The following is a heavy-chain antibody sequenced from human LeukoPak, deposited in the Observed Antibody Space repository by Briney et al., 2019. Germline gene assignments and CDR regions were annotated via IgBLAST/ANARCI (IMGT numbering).Heavy chain of an antibody. J-gene: IGHJ3*02. CDR3: ARESGMLHEIGTFDI. CDR1: GFSFSDHY. CDR2: TRNKLDSYTT. V-gene: IGHV3-72*01. D-gene: IGHD1-26*01. Sequence: HPGGSLRLSCAASGFSFSDHYMDWVRQTPGKGLEWVGRTRNKLDSYTTEYAASVKGRFTISRDDSKSSLYLQMNSLKTEDTAVYYCARESGMLHEIGTFDIWGQGTLVTVSS.